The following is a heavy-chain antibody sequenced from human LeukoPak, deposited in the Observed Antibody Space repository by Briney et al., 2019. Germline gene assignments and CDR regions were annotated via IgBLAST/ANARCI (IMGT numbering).Heavy chain of an antibody. J-gene: IGHJ5*02. CDR1: GYSISSGYY. D-gene: IGHD6-19*01. Sequence: SETLSLTCAVSGYSISSGYYWGWIRQPPGKGLEWIGSIYHSGSTYYNPSLESRVTISVDTSKNQFSLKLSSVTAADTAVYYCARTGYSSGWFGGDWFDPWSQGTLVTVSS. CDR3: ARTGYSSGWFGGDWFDP. V-gene: IGHV4-38-2*01. CDR2: IYHSGST.